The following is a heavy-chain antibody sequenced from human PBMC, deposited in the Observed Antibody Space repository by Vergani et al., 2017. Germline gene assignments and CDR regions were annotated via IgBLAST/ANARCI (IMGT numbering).Heavy chain of an antibody. D-gene: IGHD3-10*01. J-gene: IGHJ5*02. CDR3: ATGGNSSGSGRGGDWFDP. CDR1: GYTFTDYY. Sequence: EVQLVQSGAEVKKPGATVKISCKISGYTFTDYYMHWVQQAPGKGLEWRELVDPEDGETVSAEKFQGRVTITADTSTDTAYMELSSLRSEDTVGYYCATGGNSSGSGRGGDWFDPWGQGTLVTVSS. V-gene: IGHV1-69-2*01. CDR2: VDPEDGET.